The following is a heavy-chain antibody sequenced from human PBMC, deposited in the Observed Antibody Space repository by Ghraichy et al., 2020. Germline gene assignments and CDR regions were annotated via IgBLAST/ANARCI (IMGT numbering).Heavy chain of an antibody. V-gene: IGHV4-59*01. D-gene: IGHD7-27*01. Sequence: SETLSLTCTVSGGSISSYYWTWIRQPPGKGLEWIGYIYYSGSTNYNPSLKSRVAISVDTSKNQFSLKLSSVTAADTAVYYCAKILGRPGSIYGMDVCGQGTTVTVSS. CDR1: GGSISSYY. CDR3: AKILGRPGSIYGMDV. CDR2: IYYSGST. J-gene: IGHJ6*02.